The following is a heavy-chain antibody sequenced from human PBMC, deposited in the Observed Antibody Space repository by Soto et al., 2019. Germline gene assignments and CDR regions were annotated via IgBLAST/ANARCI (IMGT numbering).Heavy chain of an antibody. CDR3: ARARVQRNRNAFNI. CDR1: GGSISSTNYY. D-gene: IGHD6-13*01. J-gene: IGHJ3*02. CDR2: IHYSEDT. Sequence: QLQLQESGPGLVKPSETLSLICNVSGGSISSTNYYWAWLRQPPGKGLEWIASIHYSEDTYYNPSLTRRVTISVDTSQNQISLNLNSVTADDTAVYYCARARVQRNRNAFNIWGRGAMVTVSS. V-gene: IGHV4-39*01.